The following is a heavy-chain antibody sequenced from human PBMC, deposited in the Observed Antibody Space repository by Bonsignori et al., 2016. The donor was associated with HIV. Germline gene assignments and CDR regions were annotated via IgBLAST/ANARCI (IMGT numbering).Heavy chain of an antibody. V-gene: IGHV1-2*02. CDR3: AGAFTYYDSDHLDY. CDR2: INPNSGGT. Sequence: WVRQAPGQGLEWMGWINPNSGGTNYAQKFQGRVTMTRDTSISTAYMELSRLRSDDTAVYYCAGAFTYYDSDHLDYWGQGTLVTVSS. D-gene: IGHD3-3*01. J-gene: IGHJ4*02.